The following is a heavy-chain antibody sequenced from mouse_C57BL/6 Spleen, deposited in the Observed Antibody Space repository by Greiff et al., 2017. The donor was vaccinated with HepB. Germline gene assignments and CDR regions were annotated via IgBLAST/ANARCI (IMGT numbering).Heavy chain of an antibody. CDR2: INPNNGGT. CDR3: ARRGSNYVFDY. D-gene: IGHD2-5*01. Sequence: EVQLVESGPELVKPGASVKIPCKASGYTFTDYNMDWVKQSHGKSLEWIGDINPNNGGTIYNQKFKGKATLTVDKSSSTAYMELRSLTSEDTAVYYCARRGSNYVFDYWGQGTTLTVSS. J-gene: IGHJ2*01. CDR1: GYTFTDYN. V-gene: IGHV1-18*01.